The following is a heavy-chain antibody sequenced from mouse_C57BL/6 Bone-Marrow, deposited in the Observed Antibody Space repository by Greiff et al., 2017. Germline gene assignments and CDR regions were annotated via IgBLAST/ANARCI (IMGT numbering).Heavy chain of an antibody. CDR3: AALLITALDD. CDR1: GFNFTDDY. V-gene: IGHV14-4*01. CDR2: IDPENGDT. J-gene: IGHJ4*01. D-gene: IGHD1-1*01. Sequence: EVQLQQSGAELVRPGASVKLSCTASGFNFTDDYMHWVKQRPEQGLEWIGWIDPENGDTEYTAKFKGKATLTADKPSNTAYLQLSSLTSEDTAVYYCAALLITALDDWGQGTSVTVSS.